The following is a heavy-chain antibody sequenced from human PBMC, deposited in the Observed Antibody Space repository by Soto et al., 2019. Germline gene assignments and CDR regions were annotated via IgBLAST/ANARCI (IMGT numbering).Heavy chain of an antibody. V-gene: IGHV3-30*18. J-gene: IGHJ4*02. CDR2: VSHDGRNT. CDR1: GFNFNGYD. D-gene: IGHD6-19*01. Sequence: PGGSLRLSCASPGFNFNGYDMHLVRQAPGKGLEWVAVVSHDGRNTHYADSVKGRFTISRDSSKNTVSLEMTSLRAEDTAVYYCAKGGRQWLVTSDFNYWGQGALVTVSS. CDR3: AKGGRQWLVTSDFNY.